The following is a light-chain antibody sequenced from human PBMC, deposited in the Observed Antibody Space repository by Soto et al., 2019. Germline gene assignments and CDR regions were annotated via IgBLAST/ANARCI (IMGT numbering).Light chain of an antibody. J-gene: IGKJ4*01. CDR3: QQSYRPPLT. Sequence: DIQMTQSPSSLSASVGDRVTITCRASQAIDNYLNWYQHKPGKAPELLILAASIVQSGVPSRFSGGGFGTDFSLTISSLHPEDCATYYCQQSYRPPLTFGGGTKVEI. CDR1: QAIDNY. V-gene: IGKV1-39*01. CDR2: AAS.